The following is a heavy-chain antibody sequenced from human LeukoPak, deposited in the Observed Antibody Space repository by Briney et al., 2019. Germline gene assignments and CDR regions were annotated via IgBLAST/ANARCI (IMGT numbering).Heavy chain of an antibody. V-gene: IGHV4-39*07. J-gene: IGHJ4*02. CDR1: GGSIINRSYY. Sequence: PSETLSLTCTVSGGSIINRSYYWGWIRQPPGKGLEWIGNIYYSGSTHYNPSLKSRVTISVDTSKNQFSLRLSSVTAADTAMYYCARLWSGYKRIDYWGQGTLVTVSS. D-gene: IGHD5-12*01. CDR2: IYYSGST. CDR3: ARLWSGYKRIDY.